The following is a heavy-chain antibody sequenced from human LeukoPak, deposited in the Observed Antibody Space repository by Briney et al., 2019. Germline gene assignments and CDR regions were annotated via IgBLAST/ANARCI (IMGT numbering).Heavy chain of an antibody. V-gene: IGHV3-74*01. CDR1: GFTFSNYW. J-gene: IGHJ5*02. CDR3: IRDFRSADL. Sequence: GGSLRLSCASGFTFSNYWMHWVRQPPGKGLVWVSRIYVYGRTTNYADSVKGRFTISRDNAKNTVYLEMNSLSVEDTATYYCIRDFRSADLWGQGTLVTVTS. CDR2: IYVYGRTT.